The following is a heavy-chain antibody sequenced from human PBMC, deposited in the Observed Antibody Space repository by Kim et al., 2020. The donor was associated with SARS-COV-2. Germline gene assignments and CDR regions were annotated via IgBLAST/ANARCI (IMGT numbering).Heavy chain of an antibody. D-gene: IGHD2-21*01. V-gene: IGHV4-39*01. J-gene: IGHJ4*01. Sequence: ETLSLTCTVSGGSISSSSYYWGWIRQPPGKGLEWIGSIYYIGSTYYNPSLKSRVTISVDTSKNQFSLKLSSVTAADTAVDYFARHRRERPQTIPDYFD. CDR2: IYYIGST. CDR1: GGSISSSSYY. CDR3: ARHRRERPQTIPDYFD.